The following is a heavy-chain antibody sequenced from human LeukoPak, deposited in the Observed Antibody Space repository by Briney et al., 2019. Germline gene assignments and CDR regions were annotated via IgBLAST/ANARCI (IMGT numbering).Heavy chain of an antibody. J-gene: IGHJ4*02. D-gene: IGHD4-23*01. CDR3: AKYAPPTTVVTRYFDY. CDR1: GFTFSTYW. CDR2: VNGDGSST. Sequence: GGSLRLSCAASGFTFSTYWMHWVRHAPGKGLVWVSRVNGDGSSTHYADSVKGRFAISRDNAKNTLYLRMNSLRAEDTGVYYCAKYAPPTTVVTRYFDYWGQGTLVTVSS. V-gene: IGHV3-74*01.